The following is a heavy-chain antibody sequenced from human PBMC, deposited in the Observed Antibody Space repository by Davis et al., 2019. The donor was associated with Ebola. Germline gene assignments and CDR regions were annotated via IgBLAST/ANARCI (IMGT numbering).Heavy chain of an antibody. Sequence: GESLKISCAASGFTFSNHEMNWVRQAPGKGLEWVAYISSSGSTIYYADSVKGRFTISRDNSKNTLYLQTLSLRPEDTAVFYCATGFSGYDYSHVLEDWGQGTLVTVSS. D-gene: IGHD5-12*01. CDR2: ISSSGSTI. CDR1: GFTFSNHE. J-gene: IGHJ4*02. CDR3: ATGFSGYDYSHVLED. V-gene: IGHV3-48*03.